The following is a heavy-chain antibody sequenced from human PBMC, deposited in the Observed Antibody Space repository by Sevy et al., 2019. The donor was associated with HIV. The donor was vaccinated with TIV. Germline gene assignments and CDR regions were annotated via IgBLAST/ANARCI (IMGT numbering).Heavy chain of an antibody. CDR3: AKDIIMEVGDAFDL. D-gene: IGHD3-10*01. CDR1: GFTFSNYA. V-gene: IGHV3-23*01. CDR2: MSGYGGSA. Sequence: GGSLRLSCEASGFTFSNYAMNWVRQAPGKGLEWVSAMSGYGGSAYYGDSVKGRFILSRDNSKKTLFLQMNSLRAEDTAVYYCAKDIIMEVGDAFDLWGQWTMVTVSS. J-gene: IGHJ3*01.